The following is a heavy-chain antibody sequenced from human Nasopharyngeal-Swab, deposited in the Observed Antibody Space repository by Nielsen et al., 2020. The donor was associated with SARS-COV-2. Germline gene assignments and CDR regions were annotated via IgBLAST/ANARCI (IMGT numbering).Heavy chain of an antibody. Sequence: SETLSLTCAVYGGSFSGYYWSWIRQPPGKELEWIGEINHSGSTNYNPSLKSRVTISVDTSKNQFSLKLSSVTAADTAVYYCARGRSGYYYGSGSPPFDYWGQGTLVTVSS. D-gene: IGHD3-10*01. V-gene: IGHV4-34*01. CDR3: ARGRSGYYYGSGSPPFDY. CDR1: GGSFSGYY. CDR2: INHSGST. J-gene: IGHJ4*02.